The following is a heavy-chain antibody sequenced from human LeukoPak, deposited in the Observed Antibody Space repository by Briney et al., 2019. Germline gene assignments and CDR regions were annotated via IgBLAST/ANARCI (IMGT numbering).Heavy chain of an antibody. CDR2: TRFDGSIK. D-gene: IGHD1-1*01. J-gene: IGHJ4*02. CDR3: ARWGGTRQYYFDY. Sequence: VGSLRLSCAVSGFMFSDYVFHWVRQAPGQGVEWVAVTRFDGSIKQYADSVNGQFTISRDDSKNTLYLQTNFLKSEDTAVYYCARWGGTRQYYFDYWGQGTLVTVSS. CDR1: GFMFSDYV. V-gene: IGHV3-33*01.